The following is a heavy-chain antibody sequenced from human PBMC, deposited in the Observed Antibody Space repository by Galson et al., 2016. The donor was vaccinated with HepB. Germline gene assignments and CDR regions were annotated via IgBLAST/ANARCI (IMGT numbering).Heavy chain of an antibody. CDR2: ISANSGNT. CDR1: GYRFPTYG. J-gene: IGHJ4*02. V-gene: IGHV1-18*04. CDR3: ARDVQFRFDY. D-gene: IGHD4-11*01. Sequence: VKVSCKASGYRFPTYGISWVRQAPGQGLEWLGWISANSGNTIYAQKFQDRVTMTRDTSASTVYMDLRSLRSDDTAVYYCARDVQFRFDYWGQGTLVTVSA.